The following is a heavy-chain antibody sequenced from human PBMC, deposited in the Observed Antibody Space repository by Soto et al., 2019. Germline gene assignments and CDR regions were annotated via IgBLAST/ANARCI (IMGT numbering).Heavy chain of an antibody. V-gene: IGHV3-7*03. D-gene: IGHD6-13*01. Sequence: GGSLRLSCAASGFTFSSYWMSWVRQAPGKGLEWVANIKQDGSEKYYVDSVKGRFTISRDNSKNSLYLQMNSLRAEDTAVYYCASPAGIAAAGNWFDPWGQGTLVTVSS. CDR1: GFTFSSYW. CDR2: IKQDGSEK. J-gene: IGHJ5*02. CDR3: ASPAGIAAAGNWFDP.